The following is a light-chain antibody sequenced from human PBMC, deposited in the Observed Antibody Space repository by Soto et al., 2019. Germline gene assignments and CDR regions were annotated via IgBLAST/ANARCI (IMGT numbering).Light chain of an antibody. CDR2: EVS. Sequence: QSALTQPASVSGSPGQSITISCTGTSSDVGSYNYVSWYQHHPGKAPKLMIYEVSNRPSGVSNRFSGSKSGNTASLTISGLQAEDEADYHCRSYSVSSTLVVFGGGTKLNVL. V-gene: IGLV2-14*01. J-gene: IGLJ2*01. CDR1: SSDVGSYNY. CDR3: RSYSVSSTLVV.